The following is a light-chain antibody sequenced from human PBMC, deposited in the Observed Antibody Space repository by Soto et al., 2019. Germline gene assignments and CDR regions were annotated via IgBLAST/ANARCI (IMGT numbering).Light chain of an antibody. CDR3: CSYAVTSTYV. J-gene: IGLJ1*01. Sequence: QYAVTQPSCVSGSPGQSSTISCTGTSSDIGYYNLVSWYQHHHGKAPKILIYEGTKRPSGVPSRFSVSKSGNTASLTISGLQAEDEAYYYCCSYAVTSTYVFGTGTKVTVL. CDR2: EGT. CDR1: SSDIGYYNL. V-gene: IGLV2-23*01.